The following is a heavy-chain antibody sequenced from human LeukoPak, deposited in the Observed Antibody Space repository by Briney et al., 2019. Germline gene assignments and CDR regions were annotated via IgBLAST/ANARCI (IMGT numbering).Heavy chain of an antibody. CDR3: EIFYYDILTGYYIGDY. CDR2: INHSGST. V-gene: IGHV4-34*01. D-gene: IGHD3-9*01. CDR1: GGSFSGYY. Sequence: SETLSLTCAVDGGSFSGYYWSWIRQPPGKGLEWIGEINHSGSTNDNPSLKSRVTISVDTSKNQFSLKLSSVTAADTAVYYCEIFYYDILTGYYIGDYWGQGTLVTVSS. J-gene: IGHJ4*02.